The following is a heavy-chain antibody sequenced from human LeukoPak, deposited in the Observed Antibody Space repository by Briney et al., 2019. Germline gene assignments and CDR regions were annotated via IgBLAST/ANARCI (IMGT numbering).Heavy chain of an antibody. J-gene: IGHJ4*02. Sequence: GGSLRLSCAASGFTFSSYSMNWVRQAPGKGLEWVSSISSSSSYIYYADSVKGRFTISRDNAKNSLYLQMNSLRAEDTAVYHCARDLQLWFDYWGQGTLVTVSS. CDR1: GFTFSSYS. V-gene: IGHV3-21*01. CDR3: ARDLQLWFDY. D-gene: IGHD5-18*01. CDR2: ISSSSSYI.